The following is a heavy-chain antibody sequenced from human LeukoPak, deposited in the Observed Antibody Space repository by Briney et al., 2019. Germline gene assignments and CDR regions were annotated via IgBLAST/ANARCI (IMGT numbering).Heavy chain of an antibody. J-gene: IGHJ6*03. V-gene: IGHV3-49*04. CDR3: TRDSLPTFSGYYYCMDV. CDR2: IRSKTYGGTP. CDR1: GFTFGDFA. Sequence: GGSLRLSCTGSGFTFGDFAVSWVRQAPGKGLQWVGFIRSKTYGGTPEYAASAKGRFTISRDDSKNIAYLQMNSLKTDDTAVYYCTRDSLPTFSGYYYCMDVWGKGTSVTIS.